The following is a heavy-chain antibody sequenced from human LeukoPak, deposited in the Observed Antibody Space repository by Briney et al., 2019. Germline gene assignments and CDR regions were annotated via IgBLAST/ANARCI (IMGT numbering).Heavy chain of an antibody. Sequence: SETLSLTCTVSSGSIRSNYWSWIRQPPGKGLEWIGYIYYSGSTNYNPSLKSRVTISVDTSKNQFSLKVYSVTTADTAVYYCARSSAAAVYYYMDVWGKGTTVTISS. D-gene: IGHD6-13*01. CDR1: SGSIRSNY. V-gene: IGHV4-59*01. CDR3: ARSSAAAVYYYMDV. CDR2: IYYSGST. J-gene: IGHJ6*03.